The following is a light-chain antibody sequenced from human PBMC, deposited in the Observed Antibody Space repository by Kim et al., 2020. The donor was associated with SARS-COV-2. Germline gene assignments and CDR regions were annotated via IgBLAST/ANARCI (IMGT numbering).Light chain of an antibody. CDR2: KAS. CDR3: QQYSSYPYT. V-gene: IGKV1-5*03. CDR1: QTITNW. J-gene: IGKJ2*01. Sequence: SASVRDRVTITCRASQTITNWMAWYQQKLGEAPKLLIYKASTLERGVPSRFSGSGSGTEFTLTISSLQPDDFATYYCQQYSSYPYTFGQGTKLEI.